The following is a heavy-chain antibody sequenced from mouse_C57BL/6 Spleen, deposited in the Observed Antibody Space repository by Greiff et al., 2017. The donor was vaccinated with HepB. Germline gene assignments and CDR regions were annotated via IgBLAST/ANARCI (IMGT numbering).Heavy chain of an antibody. CDR2: ISGGGGNT. V-gene: IGHV5-9*01. D-gene: IGHD1-1*01. Sequence: EVKLVESGGGLVKPGGSLKLSCAASGFTFSSYTMSWVRQTPEKRLEWVATISGGGGNTYYPDSVKGRFTISRDNAKNTLYLQMSSLRSEDTALYYCARQYYGSSSYWYFDVWGTGTTVTVSS. CDR1: GFTFSSYT. J-gene: IGHJ1*03. CDR3: ARQYYGSSSYWYFDV.